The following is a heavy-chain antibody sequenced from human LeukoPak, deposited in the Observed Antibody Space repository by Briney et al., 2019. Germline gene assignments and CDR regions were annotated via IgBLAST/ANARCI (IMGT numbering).Heavy chain of an antibody. J-gene: IGHJ4*02. D-gene: IGHD3-22*01. CDR2: ISSSSSYI. Sequence: GGSLRLSCAASGFTLSSYSMNWVRQAPGKGLEWVSSISSSSSYIYYADSVKGRFTISRDNAKNSLYLQMNSLRAEDTAVYYCARDAAYYYDSSGYSTFDYWGQGTLVTVSS. CDR1: GFTLSSYS. V-gene: IGHV3-21*01. CDR3: ARDAAYYYDSSGYSTFDY.